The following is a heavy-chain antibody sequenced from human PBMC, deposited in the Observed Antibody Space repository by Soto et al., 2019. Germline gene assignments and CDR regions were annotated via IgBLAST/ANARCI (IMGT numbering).Heavy chain of an antibody. Sequence: PGESLKISCKGSGYNFAVYCIAWVRQMPGKGLELMGIIYPSDSDTRYRPSFQGQVTISADKSISSAYLQWSSLRASDTAMYYCARGGVSTRTFDYWGQGTPVTVSS. CDR1: GYNFAVYC. J-gene: IGHJ4*02. CDR2: IYPSDSDT. CDR3: ARGGVSTRTFDY. D-gene: IGHD3-3*01. V-gene: IGHV5-51*01.